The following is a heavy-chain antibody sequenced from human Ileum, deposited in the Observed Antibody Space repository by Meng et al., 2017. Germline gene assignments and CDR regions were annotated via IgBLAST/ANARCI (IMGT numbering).Heavy chain of an antibody. V-gene: IGHV4-4*02. Sequence: VQLEKSGPRLGKLSGTLSPTCSVSCTWWSWVRPPPGKGLEWIGEIFQSGKTNYNPFLKSRVTISIDKSKSQISLQLSAVTAADTAVYSCATSNDRDVYYLGYWGQGTLVTVSS. J-gene: IGHJ4*02. CDR1: CTW. CDR3: ATSNDRDVYYLGY. D-gene: IGHD3-22*01. CDR2: IFQSGKT.